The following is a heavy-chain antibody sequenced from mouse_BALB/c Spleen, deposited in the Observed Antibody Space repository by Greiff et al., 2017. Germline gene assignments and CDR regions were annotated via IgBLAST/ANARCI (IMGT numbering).Heavy chain of an antibody. CDR2: ISCYNGAT. CDR3: ARYDDPYAMDY. J-gene: IGHJ4*01. D-gene: IGHD2-4*01. Sequence: LVKPGASVKISCKASGYSFTGYYMHWVKQSHGKSLEWIGYISCYNGATSYNQKFKGKATFTVDTSSSTAYMQFNSLTSEDSAVYYCARYDDPYAMDYWGQGTSVTVSS. CDR1: GYSFTGYY. V-gene: IGHV1S34*01.